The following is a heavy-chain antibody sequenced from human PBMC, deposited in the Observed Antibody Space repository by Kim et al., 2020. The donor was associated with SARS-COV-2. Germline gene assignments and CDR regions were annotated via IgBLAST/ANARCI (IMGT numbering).Heavy chain of an antibody. CDR2: INPSGGST. CDR1: GYTFTSYY. CDR3: ARSRRTPLEWHPPGGMDV. Sequence: ASVKVSCKASGYTFTSYYMHWVRQAPGQGLEWMGIINPSGGSTSYAQKFQGRVTMTRDTSTSTVYMELSSLRSEDTAVYYCARSRRTPLEWHPPGGMDVWGQGTTVTVSS. V-gene: IGHV1-46*01. D-gene: IGHD3-3*01. J-gene: IGHJ6*02.